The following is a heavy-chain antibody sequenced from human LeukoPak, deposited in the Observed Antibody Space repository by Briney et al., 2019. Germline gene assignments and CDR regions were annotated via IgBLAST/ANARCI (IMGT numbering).Heavy chain of an antibody. D-gene: IGHD2-15*01. CDR3: ARVGSLYYYYGMDV. V-gene: IGHV1-2*02. Sequence: GASVKVSCKASGYTFTGYYMHWVRKAPGQGLEWMGWINPNSGGTNYAQKFQGRVTMTRDTSISTAYMELSRLRSDDTAVYYCARVGSLYYYYGMDVWGQGTTVTVSS. CDR2: INPNSGGT. J-gene: IGHJ6*02. CDR1: GYTFTGYY.